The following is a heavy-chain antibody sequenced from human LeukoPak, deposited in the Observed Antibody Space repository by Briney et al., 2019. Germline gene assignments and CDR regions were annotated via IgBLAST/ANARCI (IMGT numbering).Heavy chain of an antibody. Sequence: GGSLRLSCAASGFTFSSYSMNWVRQAPGKGLEWVSSISSSSSYIYYADSVKGRFTISRDNAKNSLYLQMNSLRAEDTAAYYCARGVGLEYNYYYMDVWGKGATVTISS. J-gene: IGHJ6*03. CDR1: GFTFSSYS. CDR2: ISSSSSYI. CDR3: ARGVGLEYNYYYMDV. V-gene: IGHV3-21*01. D-gene: IGHD1-1*01.